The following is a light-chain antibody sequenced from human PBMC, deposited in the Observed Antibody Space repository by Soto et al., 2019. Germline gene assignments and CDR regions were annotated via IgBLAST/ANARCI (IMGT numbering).Light chain of an antibody. V-gene: IGLV2-23*02. CDR1: SSNVGNYNF. CDR3: CSYAGYLTWV. J-gene: IGLJ3*02. CDR2: EVS. Sequence: QSVLTQPASVSGSPGQSITISCTGTSSNVGNYNFVSWYQQHPGKAPRLMIYEVSKRPSGVSNRFSGSKSGNTASLTISGLQAEDEAEYYCCSYAGYLTWVFGGGTKLTVL.